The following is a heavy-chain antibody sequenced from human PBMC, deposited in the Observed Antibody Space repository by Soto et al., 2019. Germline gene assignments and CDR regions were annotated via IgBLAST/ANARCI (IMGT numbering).Heavy chain of an antibody. J-gene: IGHJ6*04. CDR3: SRFIIVGGWFDTNYYHGMAV. V-gene: IGHV1-18*01. Sequence: QVQLVQSGAEVKKPGASVTVSCKTSGYTFSNYGINWVRQAPGQGLEWLGWISGYNGNTNYAQTVHARITMTTDTSTGTVYLELRCLTSEDTAIYYFSRFIIVGGWFDTNYYHGMAVWGKWTTVTVPS. D-gene: IGHD6-19*01. CDR2: ISGYNGNT. CDR1: GYTFSNYG.